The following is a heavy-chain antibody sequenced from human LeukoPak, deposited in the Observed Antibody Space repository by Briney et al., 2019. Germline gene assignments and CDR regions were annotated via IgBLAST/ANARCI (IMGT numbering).Heavy chain of an antibody. CDR1: GYTYTGYY. Sequence: ASVKVPCKASGYTYTGYYMHWVRQAPGQGLEWMGWINPNSGGTNYAQKFQGRVTMTGDTSISTAYMELSRLRSDDTAVYYCARTYCSGGSCYRNWFDPWGQGTLVTVSS. V-gene: IGHV1-2*02. CDR2: INPNSGGT. CDR3: ARTYCSGGSCYRNWFDP. D-gene: IGHD2-15*01. J-gene: IGHJ5*02.